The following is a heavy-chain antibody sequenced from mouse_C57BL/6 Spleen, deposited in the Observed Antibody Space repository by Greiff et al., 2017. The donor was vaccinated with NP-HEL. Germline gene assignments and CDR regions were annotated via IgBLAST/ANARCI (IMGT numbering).Heavy chain of an antibody. Sequence: EVQVVESGGGLVKPGGSLKLSCAASGFTFSDYGMHWVRQAPEKGLEWVAYISSGSSTIYYADTVKGRFTISRDNAKNTLFLQMTSLRSEDTAMYYCARAGTRENYYAMDYWGQGTSVTVSS. V-gene: IGHV5-17*01. CDR3: ARAGTRENYYAMDY. D-gene: IGHD4-1*01. J-gene: IGHJ4*01. CDR1: GFTFSDYG. CDR2: ISSGSSTI.